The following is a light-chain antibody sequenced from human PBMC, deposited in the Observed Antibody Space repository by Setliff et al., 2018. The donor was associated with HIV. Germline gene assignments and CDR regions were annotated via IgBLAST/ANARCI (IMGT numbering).Light chain of an antibody. CDR1: KSDIGTYNL. CDR3: CSYAGPDDFDV. V-gene: IGLV2-23*02. CDR2: DVN. Sequence: QSALTQPASVSGSPGQSITISCSGNKSDIGTYNLVSWYQQYPGKAPQLIMFDVNKRPSGVSTRFSGSKSGNTASLTISALQAADEADYYCCSYAGPDDFDVFGTGTTVT. J-gene: IGLJ1*01.